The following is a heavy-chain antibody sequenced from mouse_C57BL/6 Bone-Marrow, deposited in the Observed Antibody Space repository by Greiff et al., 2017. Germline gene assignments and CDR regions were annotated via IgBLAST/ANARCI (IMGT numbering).Heavy chain of an antibody. CDR2: IDPSDSYT. Sequence: QVQLQQPGAELVRPGTSVKLSCKASGYTFTSYWMHWVKQRPGQGLEWIGVIDPSDSYTNYNQKFKGKATLTVDTSSSTAYMQLSSLTSEDSAVYYCARYGAYWGQGTLVTVSA. V-gene: IGHV1-59*01. CDR1: GYTFTSYW. CDR3: ARYGAY. D-gene: IGHD1-1*01. J-gene: IGHJ3*01.